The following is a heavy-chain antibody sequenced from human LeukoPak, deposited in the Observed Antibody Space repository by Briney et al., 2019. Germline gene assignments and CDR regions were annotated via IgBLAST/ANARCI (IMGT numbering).Heavy chain of an antibody. Sequence: GGSLRLSCAASGFTFSTYSMNWVRQAPGKGLEWVSSISSSSSYIYYADSVKGRFTISRDNAKNSLYLQMNSLRAEDTAVYYCAREGGSGSYYSYWGQGTLVTVSS. V-gene: IGHV3-21*01. J-gene: IGHJ4*02. CDR2: ISSSSSYI. CDR1: GFTFSTYS. CDR3: AREGGSGSYYSY. D-gene: IGHD3-10*01.